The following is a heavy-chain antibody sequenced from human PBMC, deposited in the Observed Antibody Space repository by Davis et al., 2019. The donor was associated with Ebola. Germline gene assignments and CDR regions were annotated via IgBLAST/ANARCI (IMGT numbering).Heavy chain of an antibody. V-gene: IGHV3-23*01. J-gene: IGHJ4*02. Sequence: PGGSLRLSCTASGFTFSSYVMTWVRQAPGKGLEWVSDISVSGGNMYYAESAKGRFTISRDNSRNTLYLQMDSLRVEDTAVYYCARRFDFGHLDYWGLGTLVTVSS. CDR1: GFTFSSYV. D-gene: IGHD3/OR15-3a*01. CDR2: ISVSGGNM. CDR3: ARRFDFGHLDY.